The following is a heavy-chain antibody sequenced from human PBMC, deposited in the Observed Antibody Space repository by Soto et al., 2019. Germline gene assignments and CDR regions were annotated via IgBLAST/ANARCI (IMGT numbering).Heavy chain of an antibody. Sequence: GGPLRLSCAGSGFTFSDYFITWIRQAPGKGLKWISYLNNDATYRKYSYSVKGRFTVSRDNAKNSVFLQMNSLRPEDTALYYCGKGDTIFGVVDDWGPGTLVTVSS. D-gene: IGHD3-3*01. CDR1: GFTFSDYF. CDR3: GKGDTIFGVVDD. CDR2: LNNDATYR. J-gene: IGHJ4*02. V-gene: IGHV3-11*06.